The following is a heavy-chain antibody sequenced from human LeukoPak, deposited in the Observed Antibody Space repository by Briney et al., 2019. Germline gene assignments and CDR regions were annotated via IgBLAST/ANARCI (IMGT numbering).Heavy chain of an antibody. D-gene: IGHD5-12*01. Sequence: GGSLRLSCAASGFTFSHYSMNWVRQAPGKGLEWVSSISSSSSYIYYADSVKGRFTISRDNAKNSLYLQMNSLRAEDTAVYYCARDRGYSGYDLPDYWGQGTLVTVSS. CDR1: GFTFSHYS. CDR3: ARDRGYSGYDLPDY. V-gene: IGHV3-21*01. J-gene: IGHJ4*02. CDR2: ISSSSSYI.